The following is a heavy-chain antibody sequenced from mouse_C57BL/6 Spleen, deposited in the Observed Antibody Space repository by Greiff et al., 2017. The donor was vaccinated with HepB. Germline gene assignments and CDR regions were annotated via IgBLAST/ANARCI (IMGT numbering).Heavy chain of an antibody. CDR2: ISSGGDYI. V-gene: IGHV5-9-1*02. CDR3: TRDGDGYPYYFDY. Sequence: DVMLVESGEGLVKPGGSLELSCAASGFTFSSYAMSWVRQTPEKRLEWVAYISSGGDYIYYADTVKGRFTISRDNARNTLYLQMSSLKSEDTAMYYCTRDGDGYPYYFDYWGQGTTLTVSS. J-gene: IGHJ2*01. CDR1: GFTFSSYA. D-gene: IGHD2-3*01.